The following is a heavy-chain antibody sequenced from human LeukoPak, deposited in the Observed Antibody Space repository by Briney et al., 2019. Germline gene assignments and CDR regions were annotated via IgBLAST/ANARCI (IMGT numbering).Heavy chain of an antibody. CDR2: IYYSGCT. V-gene: IGHV4-39*07. CDR1: GGSISSSSYY. Sequence: SETLSLTCTVSGGSISSSSYYWGWIRQPPGKGLEWIGSIYYSGCTYYNPSLKSRVTISVDTSKNQFSLKLSSVTAADTAVYYCARDLGYRSSSWYSGAFDIWGQGTMVTVSS. D-gene: IGHD6-13*01. CDR3: ARDLGYRSSSWYSGAFDI. J-gene: IGHJ3*02.